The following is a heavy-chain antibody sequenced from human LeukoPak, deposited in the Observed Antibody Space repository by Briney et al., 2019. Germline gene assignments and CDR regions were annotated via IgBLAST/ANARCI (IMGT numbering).Heavy chain of an antibody. CDR3: AKDQAGTWGLDY. V-gene: IGHV3-30*02. J-gene: IGHJ4*02. D-gene: IGHD3-10*01. Sequence: GGSLRLSCAASGFTLSNFGLHRVRQAPGKGLERVAHVRPDGSSNYYADAEKGRFTISRHNSKSTLYLQMNSLRAEDMAFYYCAKDQAGTWGLDYWGQGTLVTVSS. CDR2: VRPDGSSN. CDR1: GFTLSNFG.